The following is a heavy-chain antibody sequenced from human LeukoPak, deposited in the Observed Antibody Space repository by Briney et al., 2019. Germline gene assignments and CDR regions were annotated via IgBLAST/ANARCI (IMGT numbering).Heavy chain of an antibody. V-gene: IGHV1-2*02. Sequence: GASVKVSCKASGYTFTGYYMHWVRQAPGQGLEWMGWINPNSGGTNYARKFQGRVTMTRDTSISTAYMELSRLRSDDTAVYYCARGGHMVLGYWGQGTLVTVSS. CDR2: INPNSGGT. CDR3: ARGGHMVLGY. J-gene: IGHJ4*02. CDR1: GYTFTGYY. D-gene: IGHD3-10*01.